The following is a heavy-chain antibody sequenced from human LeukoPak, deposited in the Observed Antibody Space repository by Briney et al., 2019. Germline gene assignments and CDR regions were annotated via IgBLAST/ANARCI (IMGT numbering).Heavy chain of an antibody. J-gene: IGHJ3*02. V-gene: IGHV3-23*01. Sequence: RSGGSLRLSCAASGFTVSSNYMSWVRQAPGKGLEWVSAISGSGGSTYYADSVKGRFTISRDNSKNTLYLQMNSLRAEDTAVYYCAKVMSGYDSDAFDIWGQGTMVTVSS. CDR3: AKVMSGYDSDAFDI. CDR1: GFTVSSNY. D-gene: IGHD5-12*01. CDR2: ISGSGGST.